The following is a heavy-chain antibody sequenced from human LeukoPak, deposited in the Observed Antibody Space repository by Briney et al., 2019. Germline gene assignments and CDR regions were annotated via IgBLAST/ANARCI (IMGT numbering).Heavy chain of an antibody. J-gene: IGHJ4*02. Sequence: PSETLSLTCTVSGTSISSYYWSWIRQPPGKGLEWIGYIFYGGSTNYNPSLKSRVTISVDRSKNQFSLKLSSVTAADTAVYYCARNPGYSSSWELDYWGQGTLVTVSS. CDR1: GTSISSYY. CDR3: ARNPGYSSSWELDY. CDR2: IFYGGST. D-gene: IGHD6-13*01. V-gene: IGHV4-59*12.